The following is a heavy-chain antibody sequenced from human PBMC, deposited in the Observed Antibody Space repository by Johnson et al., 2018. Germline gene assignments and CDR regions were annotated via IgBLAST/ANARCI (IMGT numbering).Heavy chain of an antibody. CDR3: AKERPDMIGAFDV. Sequence: QVQLVQSGGGVVQPGRSLRLSCAASQFTFSRHGMYWVRQAPGKGLEWLAFISYDGHNKHVAASVKGRFTISRDNSKNTLFLQMNSLRTEDTAVSYCAKERPDMIGAFDVWGHGTMVIVSS. J-gene: IGHJ3*01. CDR2: ISYDGHNK. V-gene: IGHV3-30*18. CDR1: QFTFSRHG. D-gene: IGHD3-16*01.